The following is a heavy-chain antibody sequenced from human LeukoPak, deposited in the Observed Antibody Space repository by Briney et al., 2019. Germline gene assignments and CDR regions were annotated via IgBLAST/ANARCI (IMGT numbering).Heavy chain of an antibody. J-gene: IGHJ6*03. D-gene: IGHD2-2*01. Sequence: PGGSLRLSCAASGFTFSSYAMHWVRQAPGKGLEWVAVISYDGSNKYYADSVKGRFTISRDNSKNTLYLQMNSLRAEDTAVYYCAREKAAAMGDYYYYYMDVWGKGTTVTVSS. CDR3: AREKAAAMGDYYYYYMDV. CDR2: ISYDGSNK. V-gene: IGHV3-30-3*01. CDR1: GFTFSSYA.